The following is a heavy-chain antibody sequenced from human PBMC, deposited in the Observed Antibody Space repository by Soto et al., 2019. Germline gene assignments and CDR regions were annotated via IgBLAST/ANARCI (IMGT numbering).Heavy chain of an antibody. CDR2: IYYSGST. CDR3: ARQQYHRRGYYFDS. D-gene: IGHD2-2*01. J-gene: IGHJ4*02. V-gene: IGHV4-31*03. Sequence: QVQLQESGPGLVKSSRTLSLTCTVSGGSISSGGYYWSWIRQHPGKGLEWIGYIYYSGSTYYNPALKSRVTISVDTSKNQYSLKLSSVTAADTAVYYCARQQYHRRGYYFDSWGQGTLVTVSS. CDR1: GGSISSGGYY.